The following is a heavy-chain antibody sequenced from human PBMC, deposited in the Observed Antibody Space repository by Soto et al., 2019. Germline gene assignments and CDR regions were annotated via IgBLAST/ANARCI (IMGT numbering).Heavy chain of an antibody. CDR1: GASISSGGYY. Sequence: SETLSLTCTVSGASISSGGYYWGWIRQHTGKGLEGIGFIYYIGTSYYNPSLESRITLSVDTSKNHFSLNLTSVTAADTAVYYCARVLRDVLSDRYYWYFDLWGRGTLVTVSS. CDR2: IYYIGTS. CDR3: ARVLRDVLSDRYYWYFDL. V-gene: IGHV4-31*03. J-gene: IGHJ2*01. D-gene: IGHD3-16*02.